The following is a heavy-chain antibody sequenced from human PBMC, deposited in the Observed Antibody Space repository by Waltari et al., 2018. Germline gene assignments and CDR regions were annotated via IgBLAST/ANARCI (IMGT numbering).Heavy chain of an antibody. Sequence: ELQLVESGGGLIQPGGSLRLSCPASGFTVSSNYMSWVRQAPGKGLEWVSVIYSGGSTYYADSVKGRFTISRDNSKNTLYLQMNSLRAEDTAVYYCARERPLWGSGWYYFDYWGQGTLVTVSS. J-gene: IGHJ4*02. V-gene: IGHV3-53*01. CDR2: IYSGGST. D-gene: IGHD6-19*01. CDR3: ARERPLWGSGWYYFDY. CDR1: GFTVSSNY.